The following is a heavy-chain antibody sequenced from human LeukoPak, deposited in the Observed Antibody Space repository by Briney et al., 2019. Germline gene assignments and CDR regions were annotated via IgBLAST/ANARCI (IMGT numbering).Heavy chain of an antibody. J-gene: IGHJ4*02. CDR2: INPNSGDT. Sequence: ASVKVSCKASGYTFTGYYMHWVRQAPGQGLEWMGWINPNSGDTNYAQKFQGRVTMTRDTSISTAYMELSRLRSDDTAVYYCARDGSGTLFDYWGQGTLVTVSS. CDR1: GYTFTGYY. D-gene: IGHD2-15*01. CDR3: ARDGSGTLFDY. V-gene: IGHV1-2*02.